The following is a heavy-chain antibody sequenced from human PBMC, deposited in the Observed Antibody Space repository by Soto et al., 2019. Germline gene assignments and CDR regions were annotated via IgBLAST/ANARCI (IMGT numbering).Heavy chain of an antibody. D-gene: IGHD4-17*01. V-gene: IGHV3-23*01. CDR2: ISNSGGST. CDR3: AHPRGYGVFDAVDI. CDR1: GFIFNTYA. Sequence: GSLRLSCAASGFIFNTYAMNWVRQAPGKGLECVSAISNSGGSTFYAESVRGRFTISRDNSMNTLYLQMTSLRTEDTAVYYCAHPRGYGVFDAVDIWGQGTMVTVSS. J-gene: IGHJ3*02.